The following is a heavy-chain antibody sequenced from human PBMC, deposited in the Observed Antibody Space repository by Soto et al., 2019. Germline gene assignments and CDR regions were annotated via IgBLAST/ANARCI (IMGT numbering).Heavy chain of an antibody. V-gene: IGHV4-59*01. Sequence: SETLSLTCTVSGGSISSYYWSWIRQPPGKGLEWIGYIYYSGSTNYNPSLKSRVTISVDTSKNQFSLKLSSVTAADTAVYYCARVGSGWPNWFDPWGQGTLVTVSS. CDR2: IYYSGST. D-gene: IGHD6-19*01. J-gene: IGHJ5*02. CDR1: GGSISSYY. CDR3: ARVGSGWPNWFDP.